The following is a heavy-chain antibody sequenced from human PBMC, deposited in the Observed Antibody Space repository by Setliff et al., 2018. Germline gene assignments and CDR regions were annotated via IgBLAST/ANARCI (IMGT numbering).Heavy chain of an antibody. Sequence: PSETLSLTCTVSGGSISSSSYYWGWIRQPPGKGLEWIGEIDQSGITNYNPSLKSRVTISIDTSKNQFSLRLSSVTATDTAVYYCARGRRITMIVVPPGVFDIWGQGTMVTVSS. D-gene: IGHD3-22*01. CDR3: ARGRRITMIVVPPGVFDI. CDR2: IDQSGIT. J-gene: IGHJ3*02. CDR1: GGSISSSSYY. V-gene: IGHV4-39*07.